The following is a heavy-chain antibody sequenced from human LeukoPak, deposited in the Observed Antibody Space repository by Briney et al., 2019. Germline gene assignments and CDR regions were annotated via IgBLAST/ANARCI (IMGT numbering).Heavy chain of an antibody. CDR3: ARDSPVGLVPRLRFLEWPKGQSMDV. CDR2: ISAYNGNT. CDR1: GYTFTSYG. V-gene: IGHV1-18*01. Sequence: ASVKVSCKASGYTFTSYGISWVRQAPGQGLEWMGWISAYNGNTNYAQKLQGRVTMTTDTSTSSAYMELRSLRSDDTAVYYCARDSPVGLVPRLRFLEWPKGQSMDVWGQGTTVTVSS. D-gene: IGHD3-3*01. J-gene: IGHJ6*02.